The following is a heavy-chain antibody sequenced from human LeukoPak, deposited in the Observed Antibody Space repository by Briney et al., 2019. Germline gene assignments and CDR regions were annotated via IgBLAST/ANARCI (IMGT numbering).Heavy chain of an antibody. CDR2: IKKDGSEK. D-gene: IGHD5-18*01. J-gene: IGHJ4*02. CDR3: XXXXXGIAGYTYGRGIDY. CDR1: GFTFSSHW. V-gene: IGHV3-7*01. Sequence: GGSLRLSCAASGFTFSSHWMSWVRQAPGKGLEWVANIKKDGSEKYYVDAVKGRFTISRDNAKTTLYLQMNSLRAEDTAVYYXXXXXXGIAGYTYGRGIDYWGQGTLVTVSS.